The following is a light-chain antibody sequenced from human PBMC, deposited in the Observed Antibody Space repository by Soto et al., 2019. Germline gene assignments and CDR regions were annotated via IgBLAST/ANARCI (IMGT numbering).Light chain of an antibody. Sequence: EVVMTQSPATLSVSPGESATLSCRASQSVGSNLAWYQQKPGQPPRLLLYGTSTRATGIPARISGSGSGTEFTLTISSLQSEDFAVYYCQQHNDCPRTFGQGTKLEI. V-gene: IGKV3-15*01. J-gene: IGKJ1*01. CDR3: QQHNDCPRT. CDR2: GTS. CDR1: QSVGSN.